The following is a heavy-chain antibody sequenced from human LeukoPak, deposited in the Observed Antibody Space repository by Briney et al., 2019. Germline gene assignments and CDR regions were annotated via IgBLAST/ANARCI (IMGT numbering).Heavy chain of an antibody. CDR2: ISSSSSYI. Sequence: GGSLRLSCAASGFTFSSYSMNWVRQAPGKGLEWVSSISSSSSYIYYADSVKGRFTISRDNAKNSLYLQMNSLRAEDTAVYYCARNLGYCSSTSCYADHYYYGMDVWGQGTTVTVSS. CDR1: GFTFSSYS. J-gene: IGHJ6*02. CDR3: ARNLGYCSSTSCYADHYYYGMDV. D-gene: IGHD2-2*01. V-gene: IGHV3-21*01.